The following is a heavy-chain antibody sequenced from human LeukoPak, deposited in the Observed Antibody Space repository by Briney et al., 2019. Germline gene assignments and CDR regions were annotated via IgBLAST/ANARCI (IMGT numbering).Heavy chain of an antibody. CDR1: GFTFSSYA. J-gene: IGHJ4*02. Sequence: GGSLRLSCAASGFTFSSYAMSWVRQAPGKGLEWVSVIYSGGSTYYADSVKGRFTISRDDLKNTLYLEMNSLRAEDTAVYYCAKGSSSSCYGCLEYWGQGTLVTVSS. V-gene: IGHV3-23*03. CDR2: IYSGGST. D-gene: IGHD2-2*01. CDR3: AKGSSSSCYGCLEY.